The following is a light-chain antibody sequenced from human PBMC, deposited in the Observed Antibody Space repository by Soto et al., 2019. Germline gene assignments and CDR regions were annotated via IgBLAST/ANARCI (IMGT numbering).Light chain of an antibody. Sequence: QAVVTQSPSASASLGASVKLTCTLSSGHSSYVIAWHQQQPEKGPRYLMKLNSDGSHSKGDGIPDRFSGSSSGAERYLTISSLQSEDEADYYCQTWGTGIHVFGGGTKLTV. V-gene: IGLV4-69*01. CDR2: LNSDGSH. J-gene: IGLJ2*01. CDR3: QTWGTGIHV. CDR1: SGHSSYV.